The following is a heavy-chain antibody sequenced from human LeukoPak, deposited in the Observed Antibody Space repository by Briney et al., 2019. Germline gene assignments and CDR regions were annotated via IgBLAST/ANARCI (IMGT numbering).Heavy chain of an antibody. V-gene: IGHV3-23*01. CDR2: IRGNAGTT. CDR3: AKGHTDSSGYYYFDF. Sequence: PGGSLRLSCAASGFIFSNYGMGWVSQAPGKGPEWVSGIRGNAGTTYYADYVKGRSTIFRDNSKNILSLQMNSLRVEDTAIYYCAKGHTDSSGYYYFDFWGQGTLVTVSS. J-gene: IGHJ4*02. CDR1: GFIFSNYG. D-gene: IGHD3-22*01.